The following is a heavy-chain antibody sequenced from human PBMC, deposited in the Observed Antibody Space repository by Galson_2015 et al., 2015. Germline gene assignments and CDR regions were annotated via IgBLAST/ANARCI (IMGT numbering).Heavy chain of an antibody. V-gene: IGHV4-61*02. CDR1: GGSISSGSYY. J-gene: IGHJ5*02. D-gene: IGHD3-16*01. CDR3: ARSIRLGPRNLWGSSPVYP. Sequence: TLSLTCTVSGGSISSGSYYWSWIRQPAGKGLEWIGRIYTSGSTNYNPSLKSRVTISVDTSKNQFSLKLSSVTAADTAVYYCARSIRLGPRNLWGSSPVYPWGQGTLVTVSS. CDR2: IYTSGST.